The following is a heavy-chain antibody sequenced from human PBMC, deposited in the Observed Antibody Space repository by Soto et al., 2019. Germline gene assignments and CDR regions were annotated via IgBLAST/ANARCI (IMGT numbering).Heavy chain of an antibody. D-gene: IGHD3-10*01. V-gene: IGHV1-18*01. Sequence: GASVKVSCKASGYTFTSYGISWVRQAPGQGLEWMGWISAYNGNTNYAQKLQGRVTMTTDTSTSTAYMELRSLRSDDTAVYYCAGDLLGTMVRGLEGNWFDPWGQGTLVTVSS. CDR1: GYTFTSYG. CDR2: ISAYNGNT. CDR3: AGDLLGTMVRGLEGNWFDP. J-gene: IGHJ5*02.